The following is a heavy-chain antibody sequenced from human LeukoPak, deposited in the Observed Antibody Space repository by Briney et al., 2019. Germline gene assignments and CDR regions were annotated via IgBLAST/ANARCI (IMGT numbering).Heavy chain of an antibody. D-gene: IGHD3-10*01. V-gene: IGHV4-4*07. CDR2: IYSSGTP. CDR1: GVSITSYY. J-gene: IGHJ6*02. CDR3: AKSITMAPNYYYGMEV. Sequence: NPPETLSLTCTVSGVSITSYYWSWFRQPAGKGLEWIGRIYSSGTPNYNPSFNSRVTLSMDTSKNQFTLKLTSVTAADTAVYYCAKSITMAPNYYYGMEVWGQGTTVTVSS.